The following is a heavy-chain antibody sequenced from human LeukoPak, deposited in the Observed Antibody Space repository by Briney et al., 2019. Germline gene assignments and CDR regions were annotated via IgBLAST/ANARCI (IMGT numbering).Heavy chain of an antibody. J-gene: IGHJ6*02. D-gene: IGHD3-10*01. Sequence: SVKVSCKASGGTLSSYAISWVRQAPGQGLEWMGRIIPILGIANYAQKFQGRVTITADKSTSTAYMELSSLRSEDTAVYYCARDRGLWFGELDSYYYYGMDVWGQGTTVTVSS. CDR2: IIPILGIA. CDR3: ARDRGLWFGELDSYYYYGMDV. V-gene: IGHV1-69*04. CDR1: GGTLSSYA.